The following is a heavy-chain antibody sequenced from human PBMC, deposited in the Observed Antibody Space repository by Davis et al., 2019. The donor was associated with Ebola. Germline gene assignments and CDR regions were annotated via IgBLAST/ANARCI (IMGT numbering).Heavy chain of an antibody. CDR2: IKQDGSEK. CDR3: ARGGIAVDGTSSHGMDV. CDR1: GFTFSSYW. D-gene: IGHD6-13*01. J-gene: IGHJ6*02. Sequence: GGSLRLSFAASGFTFSSYWMSWVRQAPGKGLEWVANIKQDGSEKYYVDSVKGRFTISRDNSENTLHLQMTNLRAEDTAVYYCARGGIAVDGTSSHGMDVWGQGTTVTVSS. V-gene: IGHV3-7*03.